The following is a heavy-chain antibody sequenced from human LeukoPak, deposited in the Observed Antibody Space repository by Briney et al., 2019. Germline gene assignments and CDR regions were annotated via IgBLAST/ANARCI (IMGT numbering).Heavy chain of an antibody. D-gene: IGHD2-2*01. V-gene: IGHV3-11*01. CDR2: ISSSGSTI. CDR1: GFTFSDYY. Sequence: GGSLRLSCAASGFTFSDYYMSWIRQAPGKGLEWVSYISSSGSTIYYADSVKGRFTISRDNAKNSLYLQMNSLRAEDTAVYYCAREAPAADDRDAFDIWGQGTMVTVSS. J-gene: IGHJ3*02. CDR3: AREAPAADDRDAFDI.